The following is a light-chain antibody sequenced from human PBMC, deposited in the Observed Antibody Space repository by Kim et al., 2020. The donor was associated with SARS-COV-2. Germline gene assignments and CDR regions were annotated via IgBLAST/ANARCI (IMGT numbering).Light chain of an antibody. V-gene: IGKV1-27*01. Sequence: DIQMTQSPSSLSASVGDRLTITCRASQGISNDLAWYQQKPGKVPKLLIFAASALQSGVPSRFSGSGSGTDFTLTISSLQPEDVATYYCQKDNGAPWTFGQGTKVDIK. CDR2: AAS. J-gene: IGKJ1*01. CDR3: QKDNGAPWT. CDR1: QGISND.